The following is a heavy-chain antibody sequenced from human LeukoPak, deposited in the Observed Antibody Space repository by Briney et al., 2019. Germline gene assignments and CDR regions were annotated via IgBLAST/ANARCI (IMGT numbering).Heavy chain of an antibody. V-gene: IGHV4-34*01. CDR1: GGSFSGYY. D-gene: IGHD3-10*01. J-gene: IGHJ4*02. CDR3: ARRDRYYYGSGSYDY. Sequence: SETLSLTCAVYGGSFSGYYWSWIRQPPGKGLEWIGEINHSGSTNYNPSLKSRVTISVDTSKNQFSLKLSSVTAADTAVHYCARRDRYYYGSGSYDYWGQGTLVTVSS. CDR2: INHSGST.